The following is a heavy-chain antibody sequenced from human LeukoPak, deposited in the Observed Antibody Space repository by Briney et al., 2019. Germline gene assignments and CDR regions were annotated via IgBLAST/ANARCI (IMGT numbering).Heavy chain of an antibody. D-gene: IGHD6-19*01. J-gene: IGHJ5*02. CDR1: GFTVSSNY. V-gene: IGHV3-53*01. CDR3: ARAVAGKGNWFDP. CDR2: IYSGGST. Sequence: PGGSLRLSCAASGFTVSSNYMSWVRQAPGKGLEWVSVIYSGGSTYYADSVKGRFTISRDNSKNTLYLQMNSLRAEDTAVYYCARAVAGKGNWFDPWGQGTLVTVSS.